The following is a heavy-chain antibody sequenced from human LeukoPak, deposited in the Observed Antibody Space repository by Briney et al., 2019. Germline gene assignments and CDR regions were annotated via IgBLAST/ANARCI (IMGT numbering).Heavy chain of an antibody. J-gene: IGHJ4*02. Sequence: GGSLRLSCAASGFSFTTYWMGWVRQAPGKGLEWVANINQDESSQYYVGAVRGRFTISRDNAKNSLNLQMSSLRGEDTAVYFCARLGPVTKDHYCDYWGQGTLVTVSS. CDR3: ARLGPVTKDHYCDY. D-gene: IGHD4-17*01. V-gene: IGHV3-7*01. CDR2: INQDESSQ. CDR1: GFSFTTYW.